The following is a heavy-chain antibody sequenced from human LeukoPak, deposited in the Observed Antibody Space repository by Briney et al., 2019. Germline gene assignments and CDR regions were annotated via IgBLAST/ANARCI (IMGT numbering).Heavy chain of an antibody. V-gene: IGHV3-23*01. D-gene: IGHD3-10*01. J-gene: IGHJ3*02. CDR3: AKDIPVSGYYGSGSYVAFDI. Sequence: PGGSLRLSCAASGFTFSSYAMSWVRQAPGKGLEWVSAISGSGGSTYYADSVKGRFTISRDNSKNTLYLQMNSLRAEDTAVYYCAKDIPVSGYYGSGSYVAFDIWGQGTMVTVSS. CDR2: ISGSGGST. CDR1: GFTFSSYA.